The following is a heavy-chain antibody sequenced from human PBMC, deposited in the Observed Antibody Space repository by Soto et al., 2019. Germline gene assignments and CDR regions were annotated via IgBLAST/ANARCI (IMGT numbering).Heavy chain of an antibody. D-gene: IGHD6-19*01. CDR2: ISWNSGSI. CDR1: GFTFDDYA. Sequence: EVQLVESGGGLVQPGRSLRLSCAASGFTFDDYAMHWVRQAPGKGLEWVSGISWNSGSIGYADSVKGRFTISRDNGKNALYLQMNSLRAEDTALYYCAKVGTGYSSGPEVDYWGQGTLVTVSS. CDR3: AKVGTGYSSGPEVDY. J-gene: IGHJ4*02. V-gene: IGHV3-9*01.